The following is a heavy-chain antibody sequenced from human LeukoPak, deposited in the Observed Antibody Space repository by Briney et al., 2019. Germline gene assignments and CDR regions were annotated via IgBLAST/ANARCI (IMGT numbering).Heavy chain of an antibody. Sequence: GESLKISCKGSGYSFTNYWIGWVRQMPGKGLEWMGIIYPGDSGTRYSPSFQGQVTISADKSISTAYLQWSSLKASDTAMYYCARARYCSSTGCPSPYYYYYMDVWGKGTTVTVSS. CDR3: ARARYCSSTGCPSPYYYYYMDV. J-gene: IGHJ6*03. CDR2: IYPGDSGT. D-gene: IGHD2-2*01. CDR1: GYSFTNYW. V-gene: IGHV5-51*01.